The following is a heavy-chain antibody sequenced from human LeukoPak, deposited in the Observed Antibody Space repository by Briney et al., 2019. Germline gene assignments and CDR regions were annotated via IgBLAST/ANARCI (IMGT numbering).Heavy chain of an antibody. V-gene: IGHV1-8*01. J-gene: IGHJ5*02. CDR2: MNPNSGNT. Sequence: GASVRVSCKASRYTFTSYYINWVREATGQGLEWMGWMNPNSGNTGYAQKFQGRVTITRNTSISTAYMDLSSLRSEDTARYCCARREHYRYYYGSANPFDPWPQRTVVTVSS. CDR1: RYTFTSYY. D-gene: IGHD3-10*01. CDR3: ARREHYRYYYGSANPFDP.